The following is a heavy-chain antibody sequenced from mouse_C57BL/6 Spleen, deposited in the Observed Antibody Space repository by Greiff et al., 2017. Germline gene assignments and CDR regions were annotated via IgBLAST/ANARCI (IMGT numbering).Heavy chain of an antibody. CDR1: GYTFTSYW. Sequence: QVQLQQPGAELVKPGASVKLSCKASGYTFTSYWMQWVKQRPGQGLEWIGEIDPSDSYTNYNQKFKGKATLTVDTSSSTAYMQLSSLTSEDSAVYYCARWPDAYAMDYWGQGTSVTVSS. CDR2: IDPSDSYT. CDR3: ARWPDAYAMDY. J-gene: IGHJ4*01. V-gene: IGHV1-50*01.